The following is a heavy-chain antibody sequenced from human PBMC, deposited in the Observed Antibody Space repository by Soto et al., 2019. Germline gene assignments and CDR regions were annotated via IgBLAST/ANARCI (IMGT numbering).Heavy chain of an antibody. D-gene: IGHD2-15*01. Sequence: SQTLSLTCAISGDSVSSNSAAWNWIRQSPSRGLEWLGRTYYRSKWYNDYAVSVKSRITINPDTSKNQFSLQLNSVTPEDTAVYYCARGAEYCSGGSCLYNWFDPWGQGTPVTVSS. CDR3: ARGAEYCSGGSCLYNWFDP. CDR2: TYYRSKWYN. J-gene: IGHJ5*02. V-gene: IGHV6-1*01. CDR1: GDSVSSNSAA.